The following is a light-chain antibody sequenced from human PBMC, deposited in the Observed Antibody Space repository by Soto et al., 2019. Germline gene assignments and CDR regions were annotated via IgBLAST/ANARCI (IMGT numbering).Light chain of an antibody. J-gene: IGKJ4*01. Sequence: DVQMTQSPSSLSASVGDRVTISCRSSQNIGTHLNWYQHKPGRAPKLLIYAASTLQSEVPSRFSGSGSGTDFNLTISGLQPEDVATNSCQQSHSAPLTVGGVTKVEIK. CDR3: QQSHSAPLT. CDR2: AAS. V-gene: IGKV1-39*01. CDR1: QNIGTH.